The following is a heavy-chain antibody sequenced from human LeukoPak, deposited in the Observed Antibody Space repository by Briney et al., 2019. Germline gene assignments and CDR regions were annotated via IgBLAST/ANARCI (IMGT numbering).Heavy chain of an antibody. CDR3: AGEVAVAVSGMDV. Sequence: ASVKVSCKASGYTFTSYYMHWVRQAPGQGLEWMGWINPNSGGTNYAQKFQGRVTMTRDTSISTAYMELSRLRSDDTAVYYCAGEVAVAVSGMDVWGKGTTVTVSS. CDR2: INPNSGGT. CDR1: GYTFTSYY. V-gene: IGHV1-2*02. D-gene: IGHD6-19*01. J-gene: IGHJ6*04.